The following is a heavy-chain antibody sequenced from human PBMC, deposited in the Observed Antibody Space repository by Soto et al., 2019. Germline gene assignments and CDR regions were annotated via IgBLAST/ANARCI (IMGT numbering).Heavy chain of an antibody. Sequence: ASQTLPDTYTVAGGTSVDFCGSWIRQTPGKGLEWIGEITPDGGTNYNPSLKSRVTISIDTSSSAQFSLQLRSVTAADTAVHYCARGRRSDPFFAFWGKGTLDTV. V-gene: IGHV4-34*01. CDR3: ARGRRSDPFFAF. CDR1: GGTSVDFC. CDR2: ITPDGGT. J-gene: IGHJ4*02.